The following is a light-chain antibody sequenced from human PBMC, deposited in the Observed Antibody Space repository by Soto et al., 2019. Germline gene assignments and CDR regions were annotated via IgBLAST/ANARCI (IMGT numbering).Light chain of an antibody. Sequence: DIQMTQSPSSVSASVGDRVTITCRTSQSFSNYLAWSQHRPGKDPKLLLYSATVLQSGVPSRFSGSGSGTDFTLTISRIQPEDSANYYVQQTYTIPWTFGQGTRVEIK. CDR1: QSFSNY. CDR2: SAT. J-gene: IGKJ1*01. CDR3: QQTYTIPWT. V-gene: IGKV1-39*01.